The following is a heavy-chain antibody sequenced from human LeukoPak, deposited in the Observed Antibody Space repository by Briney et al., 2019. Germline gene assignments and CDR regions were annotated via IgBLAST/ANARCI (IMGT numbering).Heavy chain of an antibody. CDR3: ARDVVGAPNWFDP. CDR2: ISSSGST. CDR1: GGSISSRSYC. D-gene: IGHD1-26*01. J-gene: IGHJ5*02. Sequence: SQTLSLTCTVSGGSISSRSYCWSWIRQPAGKGLEWIGRISSSGSTNYNPSLKSRVTISVDTSKNQFSLKLSSVTAADTAVYYCARDVVGAPNWFDPWGQGTLVTVSS. V-gene: IGHV4-61*02.